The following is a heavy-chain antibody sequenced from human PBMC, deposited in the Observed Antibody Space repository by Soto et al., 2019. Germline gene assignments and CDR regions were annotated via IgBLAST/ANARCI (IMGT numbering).Heavy chain of an antibody. CDR3: ATGSSLGPPT. CDR1: GGSISSGGYY. Sequence: SETQSLTCTVSGGSISSGGYYWSWIRQHPGKGLEWIGYIYYSGSTYYNPSLKSRVTISIDTSKNQFSLKIEDTALYYCATGSSLGPPTWGQGTLVTVSS. J-gene: IGHJ5*02. CDR2: IYYSGST. V-gene: IGHV4-31*05.